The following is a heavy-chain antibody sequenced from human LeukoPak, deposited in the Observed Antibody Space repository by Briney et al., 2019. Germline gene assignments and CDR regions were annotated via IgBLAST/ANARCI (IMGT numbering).Heavy chain of an antibody. D-gene: IGHD2-2*01. CDR3: ARDSGRSTSCYAY. CDR1: GFTFNNYP. Sequence: GGSLRLSRAASGFTFNNYPMHWVRQAPGKGLEWVSSISSSSSYIYYADSVKGRFTISRDNAKNSLYLQMNSLRAEDTAVYYCARDSGRSTSCYAYWGQGTLVTVSS. J-gene: IGHJ4*02. CDR2: ISSSSSYI. V-gene: IGHV3-21*01.